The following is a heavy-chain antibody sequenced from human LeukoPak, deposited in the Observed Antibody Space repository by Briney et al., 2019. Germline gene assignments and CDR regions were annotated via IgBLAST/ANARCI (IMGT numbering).Heavy chain of an antibody. CDR2: IYHSGSA. CDR3: ARSGMVRGVIIFYFDY. D-gene: IGHD3-10*01. V-gene: IGHV4-4*03. Sequence: PETLSLTCAVSGGSISSSNWWSWVRPPPGKGLEWIGEIYHSGSANYNPSLKSRVTISVDKSKNQFSLKLSSVTAADTAVYYCARSGMVRGVIIFYFDYWGQGTLVTVSS. CDR1: GGSISSSNW. J-gene: IGHJ4*02.